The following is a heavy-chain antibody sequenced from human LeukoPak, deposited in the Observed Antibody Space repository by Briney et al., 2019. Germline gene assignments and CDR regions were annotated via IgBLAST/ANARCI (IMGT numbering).Heavy chain of an antibody. CDR1: GGSISSSSYY. V-gene: IGHV4-39*07. CDR2: IYYSGST. CDR3: ARGEVVAATFYYYYMDV. Sequence: PSETLSLTWTLAGGSISSSSYYWGWIRQPPGKGLEWIGRIYYSGSTNYNRSLKSRVTISVDTSKNQFSLKLSSVTAADTAVYYCARGEVVAATFYYYYMDVWGKGTTVTISS. J-gene: IGHJ6*03. D-gene: IGHD2-15*01.